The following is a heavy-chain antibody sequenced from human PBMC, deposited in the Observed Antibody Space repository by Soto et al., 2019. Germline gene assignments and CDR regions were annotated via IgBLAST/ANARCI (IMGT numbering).Heavy chain of an antibody. J-gene: IGHJ4*02. V-gene: IGHV3-21*01. Sequence: EVQLVESGGGLVKPGGSLRLSCAASGFTFSSYSMNWVRQAPGKGLEWVSSISSSSSYIYYADSVKGRFTISRDNAKNSLYLQINSLTAEDTAVYYCARVTVTTITTNDYWGQGTLVTVSS. CDR3: ARVTVTTITTNDY. D-gene: IGHD4-17*01. CDR1: GFTFSSYS. CDR2: ISSSSSYI.